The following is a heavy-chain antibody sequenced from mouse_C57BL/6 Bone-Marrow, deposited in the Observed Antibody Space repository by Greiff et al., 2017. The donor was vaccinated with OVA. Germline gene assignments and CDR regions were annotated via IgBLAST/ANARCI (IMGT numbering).Heavy chain of an antibody. Sequence: QVQLQQSGAELVRPGTSVKMSCKASGYTFTNYWIGWAKQRTGHGLEWIGDIYPGGGYTNYNEKFKGKATLTADKSSSTAYMQFSSLTSVDSAISYFAGGGYYGSRYVKCFAYWGQGTPLTVSS. CDR3: AGGGYYGSRYVKCFAY. J-gene: IGHJ2*01. V-gene: IGHV1-63*01. CDR2: IYPGGGYT. CDR1: GYTFTNYW. D-gene: IGHD1-1*01.